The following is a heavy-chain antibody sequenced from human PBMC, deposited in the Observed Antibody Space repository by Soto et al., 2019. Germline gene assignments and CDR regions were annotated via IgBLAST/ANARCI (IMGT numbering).Heavy chain of an antibody. CDR3: ARSAVVPAAPPAYYYGMDV. J-gene: IGHJ6*02. CDR2: IIPIFGTA. V-gene: IGHV1-69*13. D-gene: IGHD2-2*01. CDR1: GGTFSSYA. Sequence: SVKVSCNASGGTFSSYAIRWVRQAPGQGLEWMGGIIPIFGTANYAQKFQGRVTITADESTSTAYMELSSLRSEDTAVYYCARSAVVPAAPPAYYYGMDVWGQGTTVTVSS.